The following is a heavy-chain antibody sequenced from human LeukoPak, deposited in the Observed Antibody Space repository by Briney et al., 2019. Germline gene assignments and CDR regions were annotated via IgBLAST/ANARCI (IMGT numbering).Heavy chain of an antibody. CDR1: AYTFTDSY. J-gene: IGHJ4*02. D-gene: IGHD2-21*02. Sequence: GASVKVSCKASAYTFTDSYMHWVRQAPGQGLEYLAWINHKSGDTKYAQKFQGRVSMTRDTSIYTAYMDLRSPTSDDTAVYYCAREGRHCGGDCYSFDSWGQGTLVTVSS. CDR3: AREGRHCGGDCYSFDS. V-gene: IGHV1-2*02. CDR2: INHKSGDT.